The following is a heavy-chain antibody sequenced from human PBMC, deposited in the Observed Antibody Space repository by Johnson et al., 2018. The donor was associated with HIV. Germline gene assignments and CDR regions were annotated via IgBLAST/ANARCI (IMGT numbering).Heavy chain of an antibody. CDR3: ASNPRWTYDGFDI. CDR2: ISYDGSNK. D-gene: IGHD3/OR15-3a*01. CDR1: GFTFSSYG. Sequence: QVQLVESGGGVVQPGRSLRLSCAASGFTFSSYGMHWVRQAPGKGLEWVAVISYDGSNKYYADSVRGRFTISRDNSKNTLYLQLNSLRVEDTAVYYCASNPRWTYDGFDIWGQGTMVTVSS. V-gene: IGHV3-30*03. J-gene: IGHJ3*02.